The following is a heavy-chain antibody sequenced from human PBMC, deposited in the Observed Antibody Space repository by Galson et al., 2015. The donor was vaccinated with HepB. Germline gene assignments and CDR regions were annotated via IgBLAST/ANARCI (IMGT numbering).Heavy chain of an antibody. CDR2: INHSGST. V-gene: IGHV4-34*01. J-gene: IGHJ6*02. D-gene: IGHD5-18*01. CDR3: ARGYGYTSSKGYYGMDV. Sequence: SETLSLTCAVFGGSFSGYYWSWIRQPPGKGLEWIGEINHSGSTNYNPSLKSRVTMTVDTSKSQFSLNLSSVTSADTAVYYCARGYGYTSSKGYYGMDVWGQGTTVTVSS. CDR1: GGSFSGYY.